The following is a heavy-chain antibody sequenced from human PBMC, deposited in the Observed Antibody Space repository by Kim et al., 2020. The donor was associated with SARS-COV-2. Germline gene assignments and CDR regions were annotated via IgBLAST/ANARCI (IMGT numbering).Heavy chain of an antibody. D-gene: IGHD4-17*01. Sequence: GGSLRLSCAASGFTFRSYGMHWVRQAPGKGLEWVAVISHDGSNKYYADSVKGRFTISRDNSKNTLYLQMNSLRAEDTAVYYCAKDREVTTLTNGDYWGQG. CDR2: ISHDGSNK. J-gene: IGHJ4*02. V-gene: IGHV3-33*06. CDR1: GFTFRSYG. CDR3: AKDREVTTLTNGDY.